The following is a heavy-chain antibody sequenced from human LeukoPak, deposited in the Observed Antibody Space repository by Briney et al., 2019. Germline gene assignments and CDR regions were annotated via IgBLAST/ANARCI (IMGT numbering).Heavy chain of an antibody. J-gene: IGHJ5*02. V-gene: IGHV3-23*01. CDR2: ISGSGGST. D-gene: IGHD6-13*01. CDR3: AHPTEYSSSWYGNWFDP. CDR1: GFTFSRYA. Sequence: GGSLRLSCAASGFTFSRYAMTWVRQAPRKWLEWVSAISGSGGSTYYADSVKGRFTISRDNSKNTLYLQMTSLRAEDTAVYYCAHPTEYSSSWYGNWFDPWGQGTLVTVSS.